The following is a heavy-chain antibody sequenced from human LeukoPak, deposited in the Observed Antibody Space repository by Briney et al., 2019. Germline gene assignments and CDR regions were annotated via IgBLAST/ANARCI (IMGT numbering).Heavy chain of an antibody. J-gene: IGHJ6*02. V-gene: IGHV1-69*13. D-gene: IGHD6-6*01. CDR1: GGTFSNYA. CDR3: ARRRYSSSINSMDV. Sequence: SVRVSCRASGGTFSNYAISWVRQAPGQGLEWMGGIIPIFGTANYAQKFQGRVTITADESTSTAYMELSSLRSEDTAVYYCARRRYSSSINSMDVWGQGTTVTVSS. CDR2: IIPIFGTA.